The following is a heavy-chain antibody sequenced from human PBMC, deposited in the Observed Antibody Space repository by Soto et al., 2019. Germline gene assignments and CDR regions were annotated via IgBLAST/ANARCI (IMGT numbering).Heavy chain of an antibody. V-gene: IGHV3-30*18. Sequence: QVQLVESGGGVVQPGRSLRLSCAASGFTFSNYGMHWVRQAPGKGLEWVAFIFYDGSDKYFADSVKGRFTISRDNSKNTLDLQMNSLRAEDTAVYCCAKDRIVMIRGVMNYYGMDVWGQGTTVTVSS. CDR3: AKDRIVMIRGVMNYYGMDV. J-gene: IGHJ6*02. CDR2: IFYDGSDK. D-gene: IGHD3-10*01. CDR1: GFTFSNYG.